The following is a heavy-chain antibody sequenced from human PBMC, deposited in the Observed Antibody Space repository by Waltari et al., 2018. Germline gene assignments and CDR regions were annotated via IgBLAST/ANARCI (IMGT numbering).Heavy chain of an antibody. J-gene: IGHJ6*02. CDR1: GYTFTSYD. CDR3: ARGHPYSSPYYYGMDV. V-gene: IGHV1-8*02. CDR2: MDPNSGNT. Sequence: QAQLVQSGAEVKKPGASVKVSCKASGYTFTSYDINWVRQATGQGLEWMGGMDPNSGNTGDAQKSQGRVTITRNTSISTAYMELSSLRSEDTAVYYCARGHPYSSPYYYGMDVWGQGTTVTVSS. D-gene: IGHD6-13*01.